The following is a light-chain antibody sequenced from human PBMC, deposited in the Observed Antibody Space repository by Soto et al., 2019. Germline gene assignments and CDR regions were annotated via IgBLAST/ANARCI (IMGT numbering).Light chain of an antibody. CDR2: NTN. J-gene: IGLJ1*01. Sequence: QSVLTQPPSASGTPGQRVTISCSGSNSNIGITSVTWFQQLPGTAPKLLIHNTNLRPSGVPDRFSGSRAGTSGFLAINGLQSEDEAEYYCAAWDDSLSAHVFGTGTKVTVL. V-gene: IGLV1-44*01. CDR3: AAWDDSLSAHV. CDR1: NSNIGITS.